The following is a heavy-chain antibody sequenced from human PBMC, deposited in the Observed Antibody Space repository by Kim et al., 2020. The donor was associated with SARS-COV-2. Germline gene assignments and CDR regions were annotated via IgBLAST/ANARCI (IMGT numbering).Heavy chain of an antibody. V-gene: IGHV3-21*01. CDR1: GFTFSSYS. CDR2: ISSSSSYI. Sequence: GGSLRLSCAASGFTFSSYSMNWVRQAPGKGLEWVSSISSSSSYIYYADSVKGRFTISRDNAKNSLYLQMNSLRAEDTAVYYCARGGIGVWQKTSGYYYYGMDVWGQGTTVTVSS. CDR3: ARGGIGVWQKTSGYYYYGMDV. J-gene: IGHJ6*02. D-gene: IGHD3-22*01.